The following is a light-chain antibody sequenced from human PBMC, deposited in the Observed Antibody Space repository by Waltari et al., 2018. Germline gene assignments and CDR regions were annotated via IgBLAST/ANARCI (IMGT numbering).Light chain of an antibody. J-gene: IGKJ4*01. Sequence: TVMTQSPAPLSASPGERVAPSCRASQSVGTGLVWYQRKHGQPPRLLTYGVSTRATGIPARFSGSGSGTEFNLTISGLQSEDFEVYYCQQYDSWPLTFGGGPKVEIK. V-gene: IGKV3-15*01. CDR2: GVS. CDR3: QQYDSWPLT. CDR1: QSVGTG.